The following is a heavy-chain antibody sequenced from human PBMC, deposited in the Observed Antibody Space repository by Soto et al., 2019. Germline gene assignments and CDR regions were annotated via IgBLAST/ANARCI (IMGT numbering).Heavy chain of an antibody. J-gene: IGHJ1*01. Sequence: QVQLVQSGAEVKKPGSSVKVSCKASGGSFNSYAFSWVRQAPGQGLEWMGGIIPLFRTPHYAQKFKGRVTITADEDTSTADMERSSLRSEDTAVYYCATTPPHYIQTSGYYYGYFDHWGQGTRVTVSS. CDR1: GGSFNSYA. D-gene: IGHD3-22*01. CDR2: IIPLFRTP. CDR3: ATTPPHYIQTSGYYYGYFDH. V-gene: IGHV1-69*12.